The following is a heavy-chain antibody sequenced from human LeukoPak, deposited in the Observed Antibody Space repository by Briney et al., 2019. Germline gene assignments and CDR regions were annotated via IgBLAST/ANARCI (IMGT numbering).Heavy chain of an antibody. CDR1: GFIFSHHG. CDR2: IRTDGVTT. CDR3: VKDRDWGFDY. Sequence: PGGSLRLSCAASGFIFSHHGMNWVRQAPGKGLEWVSGIRTDGVTTYYADSVKGRFIISRDNSKNTLDLQMNSLRPEDTALYYCVKDRDWGFDYWGQGTLVTVSS. V-gene: IGHV3-23*01. J-gene: IGHJ4*01. D-gene: IGHD7-27*01.